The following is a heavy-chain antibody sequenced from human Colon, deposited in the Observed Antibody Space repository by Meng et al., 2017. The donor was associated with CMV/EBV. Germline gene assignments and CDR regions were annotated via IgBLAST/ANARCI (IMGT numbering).Heavy chain of an antibody. CDR3: ARGCRYCPNSRCYFFDH. Sequence: GGSLRLSCAGSGLTLSSMYMHWVRQAPGKGLEWVSVFYSGNSTDYADSLKGRFTVSRDNSKNTLYLQMNSLRAEDTAIYYCARGCRYCPNSRCYFFDHWGQGTLVTVSS. J-gene: IGHJ4*02. CDR1: GLTLSSMY. D-gene: IGHD2-8*01. V-gene: IGHV3-66*02. CDR2: FYSGNST.